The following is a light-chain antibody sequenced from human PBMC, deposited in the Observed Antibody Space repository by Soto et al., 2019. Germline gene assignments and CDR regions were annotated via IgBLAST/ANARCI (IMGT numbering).Light chain of an antibody. Sequence: EVVLTQSPATLSLSPGERATLSCRASQSISTYLVWYQQKPGQPPRLVIFDASNRATGIPDRFSGSGSETDFTLTISSLEAEDSAVYFCQQRSDWPLTFGGGTKVEIK. CDR3: QQRSDWPLT. J-gene: IGKJ4*01. CDR1: QSISTY. V-gene: IGKV3-11*01. CDR2: DAS.